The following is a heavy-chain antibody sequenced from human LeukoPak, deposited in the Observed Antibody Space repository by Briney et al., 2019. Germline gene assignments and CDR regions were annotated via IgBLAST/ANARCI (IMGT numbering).Heavy chain of an antibody. D-gene: IGHD3-22*01. J-gene: IGHJ5*02. CDR2: INPNSGGT. Sequence: ASVKVSCKASGHTFTGYYMHWVRQAPGQGLEWMGWINPNSGGTNYAQKFQGRVTMTRDTSISTAYMELSRLRSDDTAVHYCARDRVVTMIVVVTVGFDPWGQGTLVTVSS. CDR3: ARDRVVTMIVVVTVGFDP. V-gene: IGHV1-2*02. CDR1: GHTFTGYY.